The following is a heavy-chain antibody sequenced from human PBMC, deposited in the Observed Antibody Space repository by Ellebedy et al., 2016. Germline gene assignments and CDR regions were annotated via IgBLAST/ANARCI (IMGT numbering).Heavy chain of an antibody. Sequence: SETLSLTCAVSGVTMSRGGYSWCWIRHPPGKGLEWIGNVYHTGSAYYNESLRSRLTISVDGSKNHFSLDLRSVTAADTAVYYCARVDGYGYFDAWGQGILVTVSS. D-gene: IGHD2-15*01. CDR3: ARVDGYGYFDA. CDR2: VYHTGSA. CDR1: GVTMSRGGYS. J-gene: IGHJ4*02. V-gene: IGHV4-30-2*01.